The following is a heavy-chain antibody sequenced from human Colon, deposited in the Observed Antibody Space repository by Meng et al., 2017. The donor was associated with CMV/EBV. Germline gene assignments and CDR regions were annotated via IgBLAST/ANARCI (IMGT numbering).Heavy chain of an antibody. J-gene: IGHJ2*01. V-gene: IGHV4-39*07. CDR2: IYYTGND. Sequence: QEPGPGLVKPPEPLSITCPVPGAAISGGSYYWGWIRQPPGKGLEWIASIYYTGNDYHNPSLKRRVTISIDTSNNQFSLRLTSVTAADTAVYYCARMALHWYFDLWGRGTLVTVSS. CDR3: ARMALHWYFDL. D-gene: IGHD5-24*01. CDR1: GAAISGGSYY.